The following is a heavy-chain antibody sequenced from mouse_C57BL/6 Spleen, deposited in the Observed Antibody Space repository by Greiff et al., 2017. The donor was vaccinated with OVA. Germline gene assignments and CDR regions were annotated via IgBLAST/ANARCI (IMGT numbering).Heavy chain of an antibody. J-gene: IGHJ4*01. CDR1: GYTFTSYW. D-gene: IGHD2-2*01. V-gene: IGHV1-61*01. Sequence: QVQLQQSGAELVRPGSSVKLSCKASGYTFTSYWMDWVKQRPGQGLEWIGNIYPSDSETHYNQKFKDKATLTVDKSSSTAYMQLSSLTSEDSAVYYCARKGGYDRNYAMDYWGQGTSVTVSS. CDR3: ARKGGYDRNYAMDY. CDR2: IYPSDSET.